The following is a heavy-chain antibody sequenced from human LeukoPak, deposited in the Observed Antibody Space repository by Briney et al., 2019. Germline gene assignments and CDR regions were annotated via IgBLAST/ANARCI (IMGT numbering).Heavy chain of an antibody. CDR2: INPNSGGT. Sequence: GASVKVSCKASGYTFTGYYMHWVRQAPGQGLEWMGRINPNSGGTNYAQKFQGRVTMTRDTSISTAYMELSRLRSDDTAVYYCARDSIAVAGTYFDYWGQGTPVTVSS. D-gene: IGHD6-19*01. CDR3: ARDSIAVAGTYFDY. V-gene: IGHV1-2*06. J-gene: IGHJ4*02. CDR1: GYTFTGYY.